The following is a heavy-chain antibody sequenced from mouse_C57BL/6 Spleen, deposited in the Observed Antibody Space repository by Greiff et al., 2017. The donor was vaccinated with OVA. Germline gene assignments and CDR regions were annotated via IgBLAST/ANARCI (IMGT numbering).Heavy chain of an antibody. J-gene: IGHJ2*01. CDR2: IDPENGDT. Sequence: VHVKQSGAELVRPGASVKLSCTASGFNIKDDYMHWVKQRPEQGLEWIGWIDPENGDTEYASKFQGKATITADTSSNTAYLQLSSLTSEDTAVYYCTTEGYFGGQGTTLTVSS. CDR1: GFNIKDDY. CDR3: TTEGYF. V-gene: IGHV14-4*01.